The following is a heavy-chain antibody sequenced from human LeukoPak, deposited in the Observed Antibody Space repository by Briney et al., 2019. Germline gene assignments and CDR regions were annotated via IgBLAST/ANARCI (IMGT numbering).Heavy chain of an antibody. J-gene: IGHJ4*02. Sequence: SSETLSLTCAVSGGSISSGGYSWSWIRQPPGGGLEWIGYIYHSGSTYYNPSLKSRVTISVDRSKNQFSLKLSSVTAADTAVYYCAASYGSGSYFFDYWGQGTLVTVSS. D-gene: IGHD3-10*01. V-gene: IGHV4-30-2*01. CDR1: GGSISSGGYS. CDR3: AASYGSGSYFFDY. CDR2: IYHSGST.